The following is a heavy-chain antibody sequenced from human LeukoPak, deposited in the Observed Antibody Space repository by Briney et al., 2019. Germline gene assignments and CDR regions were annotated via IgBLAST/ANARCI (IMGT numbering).Heavy chain of an antibody. D-gene: IGHD5-18*01. V-gene: IGHV4-30-4*01. J-gene: IGHJ4*02. CDR1: GGSISSGDYY. CDR3: ARVGIQLWSENGY. CDR2: IYYSGST. Sequence: PSETLSLTCTVSGGSISSGDYYWSWIRQPPGKGLEWIGYIYYSGSTYYNPSLKSRVTISVDTSKNQFSLKLSSVTAADTAVYYCARVGIQLWSENGYWGQGTLVTVSS.